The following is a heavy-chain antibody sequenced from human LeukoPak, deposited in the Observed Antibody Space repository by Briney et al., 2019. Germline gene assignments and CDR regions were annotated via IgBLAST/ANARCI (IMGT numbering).Heavy chain of an antibody. CDR1: GGSISSSSYY. Sequence: SETLSLTCTVSGGSISSSSYYWGWIRQPPGKGLEWIGSIYYSGSTYYNPSLKSRVTISIDTSKNQFSLKLSSVTAADTAVYYCARFNSGSYQHYFDYCGQGTLVTVSS. CDR3: ARFNSGSYQHYFDY. CDR2: IYYSGST. D-gene: IGHD1-26*01. V-gene: IGHV4-39*07. J-gene: IGHJ4*02.